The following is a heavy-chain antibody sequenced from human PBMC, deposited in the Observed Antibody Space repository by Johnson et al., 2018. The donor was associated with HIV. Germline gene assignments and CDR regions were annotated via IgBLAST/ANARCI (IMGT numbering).Heavy chain of an antibody. CDR2: ITNNGGST. CDR3: ASGVAFDI. CDR1: GFTFSDYP. Sequence: VQLVESGGGLVQPVGSLRLSCAASGFTFSDYPMHWVRQAPGKGLEYVSRITNNGGSTYYVNSVKGRFTISRDNSKNTLYLQMDSLRAEDTAVYYCASGVAFDIWGQGTMVTVSS. D-gene: IGHD3-16*01. J-gene: IGHJ3*02. V-gene: IGHV3-64*01.